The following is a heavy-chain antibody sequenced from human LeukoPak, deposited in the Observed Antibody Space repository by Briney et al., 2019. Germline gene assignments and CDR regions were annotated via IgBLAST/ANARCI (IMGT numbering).Heavy chain of an antibody. CDR1: GATFSSYA. CDR3: ARNPGYYYDSRIDY. Sequence: SVKVSRKASGATFSSYAISWVRQPHGQGLEWMGGIIPIFGTANYAQKFQGRVTITADESTSTAYMELSSLRSEDTAVYYCARNPGYYYDSRIDYWGQGTLVTVSS. CDR2: IIPIFGTA. V-gene: IGHV1-69*13. D-gene: IGHD3-22*01. J-gene: IGHJ4*02.